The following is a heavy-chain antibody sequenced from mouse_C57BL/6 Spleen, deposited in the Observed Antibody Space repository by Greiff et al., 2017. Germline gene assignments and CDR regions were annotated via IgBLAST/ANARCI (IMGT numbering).Heavy chain of an antibody. Sequence: VQLQQSGAELVKPGASVKLSCTASGFNITDYYMHWVKQRPEQGLEWIGRIDPEDGETKYAPKFQGKATITADTSSNTAYLQLSSLTSEDTAVYYCASSFITTVYFDYWGQGTTLTVSS. CDR1: GFNITDYY. D-gene: IGHD1-2*01. CDR3: ASSFITTVYFDY. J-gene: IGHJ2*01. V-gene: IGHV14-2*01. CDR2: IDPEDGET.